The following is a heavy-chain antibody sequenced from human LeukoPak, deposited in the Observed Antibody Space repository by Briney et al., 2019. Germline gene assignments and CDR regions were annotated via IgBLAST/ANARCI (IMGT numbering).Heavy chain of an antibody. CDR2: INPNSGGT. CDR1: GYTFTGYY. D-gene: IGHD4-17*01. V-gene: IGHV1-2*02. J-gene: IGHJ5*02. CDR3: ARPGERDYGDYAWFDP. Sequence: GASVEVSCKASGYTFTGYYMHWVRQAPGQGLEWMGWINPNSGGTNYAQKFQGRVTMTRDTSISTAYMELSRLRSDDTAVYYCARPGERDYGDYAWFDPWGQGTLVTVSS.